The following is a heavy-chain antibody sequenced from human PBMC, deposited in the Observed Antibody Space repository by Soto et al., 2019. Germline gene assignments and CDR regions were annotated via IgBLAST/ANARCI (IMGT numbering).Heavy chain of an antibody. CDR1: GFTFSSYS. V-gene: IGHV3-21*01. J-gene: IGHJ6*02. CDR2: ISSSSSYI. D-gene: IGHD2-2*01. CDR3: ARDSRGDSRVPAASFYYYGMDV. Sequence: EVQLVESGGGLVKPGGSLRLSCAASGFTFSSYSMNWVRQAPGKGLEWVSSISSSSSYIYYADSVKGRFTISRDNAKNSLFLQMNCLRAEDTAVYYCARDSRGDSRVPAASFYYYGMDVWGRGTTVTVSS.